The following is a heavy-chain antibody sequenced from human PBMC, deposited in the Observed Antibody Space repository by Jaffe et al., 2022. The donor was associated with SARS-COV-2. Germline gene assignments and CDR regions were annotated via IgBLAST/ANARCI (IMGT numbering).Heavy chain of an antibody. CDR1: GFTFSSYE. CDR3: AREVFTMIVVRNWFDP. V-gene: IGHV3-48*03. Sequence: EVQLVESGGGLVQPGGSLRLSCAASGFTFSSYEMNWVRQAPGKGLEWVSYISSSGSTIYYADSVKGRFTISRDNAKNSLYLQMNSLRAEDTAVYYCAREVFTMIVVRNWFDPWGQGTLVTVSS. CDR2: ISSSGSTI. J-gene: IGHJ5*02. D-gene: IGHD3-22*01.